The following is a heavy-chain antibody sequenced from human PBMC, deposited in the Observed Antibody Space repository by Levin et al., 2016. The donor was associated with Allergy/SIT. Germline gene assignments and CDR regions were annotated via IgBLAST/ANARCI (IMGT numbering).Heavy chain of an antibody. CDR2: IDPSDDNA. Sequence: KVSCKGSGYLFTSYWVSWVRQVPGKGLEWMGRIDPSDDNANYSPSFEGHVTISVDRSTSTAFLQWRSLKSSDTAMYYCARLGDYYGAGSYYRVNHWGQGTLVTVSS. CDR1: GYLFTSYW. D-gene: IGHD3-10*01. CDR3: ARLGDYYGAGSYYRVNH. V-gene: IGHV5-10-1*01. J-gene: IGHJ4*02.